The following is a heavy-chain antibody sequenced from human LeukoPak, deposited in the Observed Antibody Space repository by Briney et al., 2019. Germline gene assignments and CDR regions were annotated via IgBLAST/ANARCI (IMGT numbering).Heavy chain of an antibody. CDR1: GFTFDDYA. CDR2: ISWNSGSI. Sequence: PGGSLRLSCAASGFTFDDYAMHWVRQAPGKGLEWVSGISWNSGSIGYADSVKGRFTISRDNAKNSLYLQMNSLRAEDTALYYCAKDFRGEAAGTWSWFDPWGQGTLVTVSS. J-gene: IGHJ5*02. D-gene: IGHD6-13*01. CDR3: AKDFRGEAAGTWSWFDP. V-gene: IGHV3-9*01.